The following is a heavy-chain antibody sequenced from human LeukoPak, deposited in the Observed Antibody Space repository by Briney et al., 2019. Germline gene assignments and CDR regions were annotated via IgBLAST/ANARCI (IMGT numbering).Heavy chain of an antibody. CDR2: IYYSGGT. D-gene: IGHD1-26*01. CDR3: ARHAPGATGSYPFDY. J-gene: IGHJ4*02. V-gene: IGHV4-59*08. CDR1: GGSVTGYY. Sequence: PETPSLTCADSGGSVTGYYWSWIPQTPEKGLEWIAYIYYSGGTDYNTPLKSRVTTSVDTSKNQSSLKLSSVTAADTAVYCCARHAPGATGSYPFDYWGQGTLVTVSS.